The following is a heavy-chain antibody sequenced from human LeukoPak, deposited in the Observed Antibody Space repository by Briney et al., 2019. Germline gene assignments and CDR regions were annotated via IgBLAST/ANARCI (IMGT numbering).Heavy chain of an antibody. CDR1: GGSFSGYY. V-gene: IGHV4-34*01. J-gene: IGHJ4*02. Sequence: SETLSLTCAVYGGSFSGYYWSWIRQPPGKGLEWIGEINHSGSTNYNPSLKSRVTISVDTSKNQFSLKLSSVAAADTAVYYCARGLQWLVKYYFDYWGQGTLVTVSS. CDR2: INHSGST. D-gene: IGHD6-19*01. CDR3: ARGLQWLVKYYFDY.